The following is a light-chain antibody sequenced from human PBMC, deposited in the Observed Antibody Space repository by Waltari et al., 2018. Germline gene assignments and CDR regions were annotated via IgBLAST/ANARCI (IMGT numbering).Light chain of an antibody. CDR2: DTS. Sequence: DIVLTQSPAILSLSPGERASLSCRASQSVTNYLAWYQQKPGPAPRLLLYDTSNRATGIPARFSGSGFGTDFTLTISSLEPEDFAVYYCQQRRNWPLTFGGGTKVEIK. CDR1: QSVTNY. CDR3: QQRRNWPLT. J-gene: IGKJ4*01. V-gene: IGKV3-11*01.